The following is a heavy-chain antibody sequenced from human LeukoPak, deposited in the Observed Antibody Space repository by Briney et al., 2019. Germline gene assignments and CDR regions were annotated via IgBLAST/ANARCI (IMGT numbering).Heavy chain of an antibody. D-gene: IGHD4-17*01. CDR1: GDSVSSNSAA. CDR2: TYYRSEWYN. Sequence: SQTVSLTCAISGDSVSSNSAAWNWITQSPSRGLEGLGRTYYRSEWYNEYAVSVKSRITINPDTSKNQFSLQLNSVTPEDTAVYYCARDLPPYTVTTSRYYYGMDVWGKGTTVTVSS. CDR3: ARDLPPYTVTTSRYYYGMDV. J-gene: IGHJ6*04. V-gene: IGHV6-1*01.